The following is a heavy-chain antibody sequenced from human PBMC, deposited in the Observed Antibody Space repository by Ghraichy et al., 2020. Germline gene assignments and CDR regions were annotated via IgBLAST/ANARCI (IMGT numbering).Heavy chain of an antibody. V-gene: IGHV3-23*01. J-gene: IGHJ6*03. CDR2: ISGSGGST. D-gene: IGHD2-2*01. CDR3: AKGAEVVPPTMGIYYLYPMDV. Sequence: GESLNISCAASGLTFRNYAVSWVRQAPGKGLEWVAGISGSGGSTSYADSVKGRFTISRDNSKNTLYLQMNSLRAEDTAVYFCAKGAEVVPPTMGIYYLYPMDVWGKGTTVTVSS. CDR1: GLTFRNYA.